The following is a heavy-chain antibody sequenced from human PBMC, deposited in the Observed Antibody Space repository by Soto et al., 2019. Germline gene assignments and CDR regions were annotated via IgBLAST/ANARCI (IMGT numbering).Heavy chain of an antibody. CDR2: FNPIGGST. Sequence: ASVKVSCKASGYTFTSFYIHWVRQAPGQGLEWVGIFNPIGGSTNYAQNFKGRITISRDTSTSTVYLDLSSLRSEDTAVYYCVRGLLSGDYWGQGTLVTVSS. V-gene: IGHV1-46*03. CDR3: VRGLLSGDY. J-gene: IGHJ4*02. CDR1: GYTFTSFY.